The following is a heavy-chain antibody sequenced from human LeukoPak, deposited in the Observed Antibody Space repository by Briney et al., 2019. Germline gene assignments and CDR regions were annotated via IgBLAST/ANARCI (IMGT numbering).Heavy chain of an antibody. CDR3: AGDRGQQLPPDFDY. CDR1: GFTFSSYS. D-gene: IGHD6-13*01. J-gene: IGHJ4*02. Sequence: GGSLRLSCAASGFTFSSYSMNWVRQAPGKGLEWVSYITSNSSYIYYADSLKGRFTISRDKAKNTLYLQMNSLRAEDTAVYYWAGDRGQQLPPDFDYWGQGTLVIVSS. V-gene: IGHV3-21*01. CDR2: ITSNSSYI.